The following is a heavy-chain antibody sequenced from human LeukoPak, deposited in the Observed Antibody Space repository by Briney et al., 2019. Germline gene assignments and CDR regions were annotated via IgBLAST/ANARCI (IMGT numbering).Heavy chain of an antibody. V-gene: IGHV3-23*01. J-gene: IGHJ4*02. CDR2: ISGSGGST. CDR1: GFIFTNYF. Sequence: GGSLRLSCAASGFIFTNYFMSWVRQAPGKGLEWVSAISGSGGSTYYADSVKGRFTISRDNSKNTLYLQMNSLRAEDTAVYYCAKVSRVGGTIPFDYWGQGTLVTVSS. CDR3: AKVSRVGGTIPFDY. D-gene: IGHD1-14*01.